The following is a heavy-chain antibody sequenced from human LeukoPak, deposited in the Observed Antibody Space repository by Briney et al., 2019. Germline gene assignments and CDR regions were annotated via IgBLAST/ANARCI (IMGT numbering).Heavy chain of an antibody. Sequence: GGSLRLSCAASGFTFSSYAMSWVRQAPGKGPEWVSAIRGSGGSTYYADSVKGRFTISRDNSKNTLYLQMNSLRAEDTAVYYCAKVPPPFGVVRYFDYWGQGTLVTVSS. CDR3: AKVPPPFGVVRYFDY. J-gene: IGHJ4*02. D-gene: IGHD3-3*01. CDR1: GFTFSSYA. CDR2: IRGSGGST. V-gene: IGHV3-23*01.